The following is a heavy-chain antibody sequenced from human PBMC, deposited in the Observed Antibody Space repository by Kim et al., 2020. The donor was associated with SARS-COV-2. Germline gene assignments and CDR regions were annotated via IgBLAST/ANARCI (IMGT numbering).Heavy chain of an antibody. Sequence: SVKVSCKASGGTFSSYAISWVRQAPGQGLEWMGRIIPILGIANYAQKFQGRVTITADKSTSTAYMELSSLRSEDTAVYYCARVARNVDTDLWWYFDLWGRGTLVTVSS. D-gene: IGHD5-18*01. CDR1: GGTFSSYA. V-gene: IGHV1-69*04. CDR2: IIPILGIA. CDR3: ARVARNVDTDLWWYFDL. J-gene: IGHJ2*01.